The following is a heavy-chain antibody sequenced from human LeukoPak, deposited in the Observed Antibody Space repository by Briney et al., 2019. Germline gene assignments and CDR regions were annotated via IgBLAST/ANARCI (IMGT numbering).Heavy chain of an antibody. CDR3: AAYDSSGYYPGAAFDI. V-gene: IGHV5-51*03. Sequence: GESLKISCKGSGYSFTSYWIGWVRQMPGKGLEWMGIIYPGDSDTRYSPSFQGQVTISADKSISTAYLQWSSLKASDTAMYYCAAYDSSGYYPGAAFDIWGQGTMVTVSS. D-gene: IGHD3-22*01. CDR2: IYPGDSDT. J-gene: IGHJ3*02. CDR1: GYSFTSYW.